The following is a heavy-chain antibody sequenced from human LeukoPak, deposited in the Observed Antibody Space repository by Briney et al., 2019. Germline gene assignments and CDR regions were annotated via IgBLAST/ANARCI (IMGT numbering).Heavy chain of an antibody. D-gene: IGHD5-12*01. J-gene: IGHJ5*02. CDR1: GYTFTSYY. CDR2: INPSGGST. V-gene: IGHV1-46*01. Sequence: APVTVSCKASGYTFTSYYMHWVRQAPGQGLEWMGIINPSGGSTSYAQKFQGRVTMTRDTSTSTVYMELSSLRSEDTAVYYCARAGGYSGYVSHNWFDPWGQGTLVTVSS. CDR3: ARAGGYSGYVSHNWFDP.